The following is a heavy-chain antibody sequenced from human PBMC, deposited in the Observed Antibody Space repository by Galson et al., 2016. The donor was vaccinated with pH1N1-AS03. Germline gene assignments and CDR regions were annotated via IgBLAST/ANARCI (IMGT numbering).Heavy chain of an antibody. CDR3: ARHLRQGRGVFEI. J-gene: IGHJ3*02. V-gene: IGHV4-59*08. Sequence: LSLTCSVSGGSITTHYWSWIRQSPGKGPQWIACVRPSGTPDFTPFPHSRVTTAVDTSKNQFSLTLTSVTATDTAVYYYARHLRQGRGVFEIWGQGVTVTVSS. D-gene: IGHD2-8*01. CDR1: GGSITTHY. CDR2: VRPSGTP.